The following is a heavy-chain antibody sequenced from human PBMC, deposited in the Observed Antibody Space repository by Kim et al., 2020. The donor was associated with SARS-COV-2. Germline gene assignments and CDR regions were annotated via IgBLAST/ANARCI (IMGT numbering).Heavy chain of an antibody. CDR2: ISYDGSNK. CDR1: GFTFSSYA. J-gene: IGHJ4*01. D-gene: IGHD3-22*01. V-gene: IGHV3-30*04. CDR3: AREGDYYDSSGYSYYFD. Sequence: GGSLRLSCAASGFTFSSYAMHWVRQAPGKGLEWVAVISYDGSNKYYADSVKGRFTISRDNSKNTLYLQMNSLRAEDTAVYYCAREGDYYDSSGYSYYFD.